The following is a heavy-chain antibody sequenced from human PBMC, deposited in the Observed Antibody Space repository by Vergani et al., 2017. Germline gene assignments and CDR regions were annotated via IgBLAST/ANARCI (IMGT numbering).Heavy chain of an antibody. D-gene: IGHD5-24*01. CDR3: ARDGGRDGYNFPDLDY. V-gene: IGHV1-69*08. Sequence: QVQLVQSGAEVKKPGSSVKVSCKASGGTFSSYTISWVRQAPGQGLEWMGRIIPILGIANYAQKFQGRVTITADKSTSTAYMELSSLRSEDTAVYYCARDGGRDGYNFPDLDYWGQGTLVTVSS. CDR2: IIPILGIA. J-gene: IGHJ4*02. CDR1: GGTFSSYT.